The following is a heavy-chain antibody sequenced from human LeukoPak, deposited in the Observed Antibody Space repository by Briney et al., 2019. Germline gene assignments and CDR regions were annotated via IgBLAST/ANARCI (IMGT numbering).Heavy chain of an antibody. Sequence: ASVRVSCKASGYTFTSYYMHWVRQAPGQWLEWMGIINPSGGSTSYAQKFQGRVTMTRDTSTSTVYMELSSLRSEDTAVYYCARDSPTKIGSTTGDWFDPWGQGTLVTVSS. D-gene: IGHD2-2*01. CDR2: INPSGGST. J-gene: IGHJ5*02. CDR3: ARDSPTKIGSTTGDWFDP. CDR1: GYTFTSYY. V-gene: IGHV1-46*01.